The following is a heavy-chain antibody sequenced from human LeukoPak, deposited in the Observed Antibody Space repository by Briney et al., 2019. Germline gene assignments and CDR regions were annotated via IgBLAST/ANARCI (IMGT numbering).Heavy chain of an antibody. CDR2: IYGGGNT. CDR1: GFIVSNNY. V-gene: IGHV3-66*01. J-gene: IGHJ4*02. D-gene: IGHD3-10*01. Sequence: GESLKISCAASGFIVSNNYMTWVRQAPGKGVEWVSVIYGGGNTYYADSVKGRFTISRDNSKNTLYLQMNSLRADDTAVYYCATIGSGGHYYYFDHWGQGTLVTVSS. CDR3: ATIGSGGHYYYFDH.